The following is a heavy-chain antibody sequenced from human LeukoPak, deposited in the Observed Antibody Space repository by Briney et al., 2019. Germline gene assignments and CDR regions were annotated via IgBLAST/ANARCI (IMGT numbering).Heavy chain of an antibody. J-gene: IGHJ3*02. CDR3: ARAYYQGDAFDI. D-gene: IGHD1-26*01. Sequence: SSETLSLTCTVPGGSISSYYWSWIRQPPGKGLEWIGYIYYSGSTNYNPSLKSRVTISVDTSKNQFSLKLSSVTAADTAVYYCARAYYQGDAFDIWGQGTMVTVSS. V-gene: IGHV4-59*01. CDR1: GGSISSYY. CDR2: IYYSGST.